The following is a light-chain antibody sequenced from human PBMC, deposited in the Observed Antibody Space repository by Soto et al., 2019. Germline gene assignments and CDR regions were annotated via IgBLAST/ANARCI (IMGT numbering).Light chain of an antibody. Sequence: DTLMTQSPSSLSASVGDRVTLTCQASQDIKNNLNWFQQKSGKAPRILVYDASNLETGVTSRFSGSGSGTYFTFTIDSLQPEDIATYFGQQYGDFPFTFGPGTKVDI. CDR1: QDIKNN. V-gene: IGKV1-33*01. CDR2: DAS. CDR3: QQYGDFPFT. J-gene: IGKJ3*01.